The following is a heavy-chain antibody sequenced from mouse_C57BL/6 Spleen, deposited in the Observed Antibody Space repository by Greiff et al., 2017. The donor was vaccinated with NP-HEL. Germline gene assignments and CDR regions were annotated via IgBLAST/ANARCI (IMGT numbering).Heavy chain of an antibody. D-gene: IGHD1-1*01. Sequence: VESGGGLVQPGGSLKLSCAASGFTFSDYYMYWVRQTPEKRLEWVAYISNGGGSTYYPDTVKGRFTIYRDNAKNTLYLQMSRLKSEDTAMYYCARHYYYGSMDYWGQGTSVTVSS. CDR2: ISNGGGST. CDR1: GFTFSDYY. J-gene: IGHJ4*01. CDR3: ARHYYYGSMDY. V-gene: IGHV5-12*01.